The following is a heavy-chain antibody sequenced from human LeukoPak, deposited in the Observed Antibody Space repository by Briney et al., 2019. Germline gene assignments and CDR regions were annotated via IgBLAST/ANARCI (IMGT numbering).Heavy chain of an antibody. V-gene: IGHV3-23*01. CDR1: ELHA. J-gene: IGHJ4*02. D-gene: IGHD2-15*01. Sequence: AGGSLRLSCAASELHAMTWVRQGPGKGLEWVSAISGSGGSTYYADSVKGRFTISRDNSKNTLYLQMNSLRAEDTAVYYCAKGRRYCSGGSCYLDYWGQGTLVTVSS. CDR2: ISGSGGST. CDR3: AKGRRYCSGGSCYLDY.